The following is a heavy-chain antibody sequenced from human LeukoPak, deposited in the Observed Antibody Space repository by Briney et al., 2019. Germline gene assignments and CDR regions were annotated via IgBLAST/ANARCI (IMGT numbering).Heavy chain of an antibody. CDR3: ARDYYYYYMDV. CDR1: VFTFSSYV. CDR2: IWYDGSNK. V-gene: IGHV3-33*01. J-gene: IGHJ6*03. Sequence: PGGSLRLSCASSVFTFSSYVMHWVRQAPGKGLEWVAVIWYDGSNKYYADSVKGRFTISRENSKNTLYLQMNSLRAEDTAVYYCARDYYYYYMDVWGKGTTVTVSS.